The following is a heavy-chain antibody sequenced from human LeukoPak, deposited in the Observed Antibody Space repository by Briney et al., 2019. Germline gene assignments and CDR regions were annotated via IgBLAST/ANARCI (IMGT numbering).Heavy chain of an antibody. CDR2: IKSKTDGRTT. J-gene: IGHJ1*01. Sequence: PGGSLRLSCAASGFTFTYAYMSWVRQAPGRGLEWVGRIKSKTDGRTTDYAAPVKGRFTISRDDSNKPLHLQMNSLKTEDACVYYCTTDALYYGSGSYFSDFQHWGQGTLVTVSS. CDR3: TTDALYYGSGSYFSDFQH. CDR1: GFTFTYAY. V-gene: IGHV3-15*01. D-gene: IGHD3-10*01.